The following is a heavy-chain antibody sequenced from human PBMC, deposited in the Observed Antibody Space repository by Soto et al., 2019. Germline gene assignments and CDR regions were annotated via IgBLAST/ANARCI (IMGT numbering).Heavy chain of an antibody. Sequence: HTLSLTCVISGDSIFSNTAAWNWIRQSPSRGLEWLGRTYYRSKWYNDYAVSVKSRISINPDTSKNQFSLLLNSVTPDDTTVYYCARELSGRFGHWGRGTLVTDSS. CDR1: GDSIFSNTAA. CDR3: ARELSGRFGH. D-gene: IGHD3-16*01. CDR2: TYYRSKWYN. V-gene: IGHV6-1*01. J-gene: IGHJ4*02.